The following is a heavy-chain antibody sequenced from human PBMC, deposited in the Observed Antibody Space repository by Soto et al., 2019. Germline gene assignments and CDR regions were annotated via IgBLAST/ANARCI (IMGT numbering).Heavy chain of an antibody. CDR2: IIPLFGTT. CDR3: ASRVGGGSCYLRPFFDY. J-gene: IGHJ4*02. Sequence: QVQLVQSGTEVKKPGSSLKVSCKATGGTFKTYAFSWVRQAPGQGLEWLGGIIPLFGTTNYARKFQDRVTITADASTSTAYMELSSLRSDDTAVYYCASRVGGGSCYLRPFFDYWGQGTLVTVSS. D-gene: IGHD2-15*01. CDR1: GGTFKTYA. V-gene: IGHV1-69*01.